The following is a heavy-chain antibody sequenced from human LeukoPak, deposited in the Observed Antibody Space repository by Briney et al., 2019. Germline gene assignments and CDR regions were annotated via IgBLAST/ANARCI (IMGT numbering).Heavy chain of an antibody. CDR2: INSDGSWT. D-gene: IGHD2/OR15-2a*01. Sequence: GGSLRLSCAASGNYWMHWVRQVPGKGLVWVSHINSDGSWTSYADSVKGRFTISKDNAKNTVYLQMNSLRAEGTAVYYCVSFYETYWGRGTLVTVSS. CDR3: VSFYETY. CDR1: GNYW. J-gene: IGHJ4*02. V-gene: IGHV3-74*01.